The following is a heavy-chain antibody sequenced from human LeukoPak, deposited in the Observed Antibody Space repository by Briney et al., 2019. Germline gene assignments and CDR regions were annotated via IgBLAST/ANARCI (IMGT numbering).Heavy chain of an antibody. D-gene: IGHD6-13*01. CDR3: ARAGGSSWADY. CDR2: INSDGGTT. Sequence: GGSLRLSCAASGFTFSSDWMHWVRQAPGKGLVWVSRINSDGGTTSYADSVRGRFTISRDNAKNSLYLQMNSLRAEDTAVYYCARAGGSSWADYWGQGTLVTVSS. V-gene: IGHV3-74*01. J-gene: IGHJ4*02. CDR1: GFTFSSDW.